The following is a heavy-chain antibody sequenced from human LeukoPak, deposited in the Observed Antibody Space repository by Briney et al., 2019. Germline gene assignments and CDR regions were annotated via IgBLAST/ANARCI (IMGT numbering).Heavy chain of an antibody. CDR3: ARNVDSGFDY. J-gene: IGHJ4*02. D-gene: IGHD3-10*01. CDR2: INPNSGGT. V-gene: IGHV1-2*06. Sequence: AASVKVSCKASGYTFTGYYMHWVRQAPGQGLEWMGRINPNSGGTNYAQKFQGRVTMTRDTSISTAHMELSSLRSEDTAVYYCARNVDSGFDYWGQGTLVTVSS. CDR1: GYTFTGYY.